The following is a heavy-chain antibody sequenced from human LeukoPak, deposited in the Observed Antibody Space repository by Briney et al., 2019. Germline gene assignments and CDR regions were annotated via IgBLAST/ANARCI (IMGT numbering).Heavy chain of an antibody. D-gene: IGHD6-13*01. J-gene: IGHJ4*02. Sequence: GGSLRLSCAASGFTVSSNYMSWVRQAPGKGLEWVSVIYSGGSTYYADSVKGRFTISRDNSKNTLYLQMNSLRAEDTAVYYCARENDAAGRGPDYWGQGTLVTVSS. CDR2: IYSGGST. CDR3: ARENDAAGRGPDY. V-gene: IGHV3-66*01. CDR1: GFTVSSNY.